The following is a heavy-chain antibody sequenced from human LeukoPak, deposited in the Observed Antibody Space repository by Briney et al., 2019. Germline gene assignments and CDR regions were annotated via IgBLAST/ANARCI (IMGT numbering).Heavy chain of an antibody. D-gene: IGHD5-18*01. Sequence: ASETLSLTCAVYGGSFSGYYWSWIRQPPGKGLEWIGEINHSGSTNYNPSLKSRVTISVDTSKNQFSLKLSSVIAADTAVYYCAREKDTAMVTFDYWGQGTLVTVSS. CDR2: INHSGST. V-gene: IGHV4-34*01. CDR1: GGSFSGYY. CDR3: AREKDTAMVTFDY. J-gene: IGHJ4*02.